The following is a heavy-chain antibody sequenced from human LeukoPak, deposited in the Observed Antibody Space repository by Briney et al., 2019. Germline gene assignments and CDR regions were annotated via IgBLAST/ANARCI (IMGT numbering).Heavy chain of an antibody. V-gene: IGHV4-34*01. Sequence: SETLSLTCGVSGVPFSNYYWSWVRQSPRQGLEWIGEINHSGYTNYNPSLKSRVTMSIGTSKNQFSLKLTSVTAADAGVYYCTRAVAGHPDWGQGTLVTVSS. D-gene: IGHD6-19*01. CDR3: TRAVAGHPD. CDR1: GVPFSNYY. J-gene: IGHJ4*02. CDR2: INHSGYT.